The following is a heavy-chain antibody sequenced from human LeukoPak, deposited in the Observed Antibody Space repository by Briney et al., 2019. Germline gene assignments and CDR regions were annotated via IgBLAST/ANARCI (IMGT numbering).Heavy chain of an antibody. CDR3: ASSGHYDSSGYSPYYYYYGMDV. V-gene: IGHV1-46*03. D-gene: IGHD3-22*01. Sequence: ASVKVSCKASGYTFTSYYMHWVRQAPGQGLEWMGIINPSGGGTSYAQKFQGRVTMTRDTSTSTVYMELSSLRSEDTAVYYCASSGHYDSSGYSPYYYYYGMDVWGQGTTVTVSS. J-gene: IGHJ6*02. CDR2: INPSGGGT. CDR1: GYTFTSYY.